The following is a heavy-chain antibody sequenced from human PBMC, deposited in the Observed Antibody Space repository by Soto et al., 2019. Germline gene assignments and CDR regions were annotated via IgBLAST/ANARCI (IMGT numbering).Heavy chain of an antibody. Sequence: QVQLQESGPGLVKPSETLSLSCSVSGGSISGHYCSWVRQTPGKGLEWIGYMYYSGSTNYNPSLTSRVTISVDTSKNHFSLRLTSVTAADTAVYYCARGPYYDLIWNYYYMDVWGKGTTVTVSS. V-gene: IGHV4-59*08. CDR3: ARGPYYDLIWNYYYMDV. CDR2: MYYSGST. J-gene: IGHJ6*03. D-gene: IGHD3-16*01. CDR1: GGSISGHY.